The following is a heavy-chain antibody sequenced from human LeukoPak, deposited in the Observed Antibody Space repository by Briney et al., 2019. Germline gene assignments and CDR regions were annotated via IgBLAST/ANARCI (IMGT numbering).Heavy chain of an antibody. Sequence: ASVKVSCKASGYTFTGYYIHWVRQAPGQGLEWMGWINPSSGVTNYEQKFQGRVTMTRDTSISTAYMELSSLTSDDTAVYYCTRDSSGYDWFYDYWGQGSLVTVSS. CDR3: TRDSSGYDWFYDY. V-gene: IGHV1-2*02. CDR2: INPSSGVT. D-gene: IGHD5-12*01. J-gene: IGHJ4*02. CDR1: GYTFTGYY.